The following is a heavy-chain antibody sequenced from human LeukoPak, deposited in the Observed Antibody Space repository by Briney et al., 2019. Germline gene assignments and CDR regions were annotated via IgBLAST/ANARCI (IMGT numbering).Heavy chain of an antibody. CDR1: GGSISSSSYY. J-gene: IGHJ1*01. V-gene: IGHV4-39*07. Sequence: SETLSLTCTVSGGSISSSSYYWGWIRQPPGKGLEWIGSIYYSGSTYYNPSLKSRVTISVDTSKNQFSLKLSSVTAADTAVYYCARGQAEYFQHWGQGTLVTVSS. CDR3: ARGQAEYFQH. CDR2: IYYSGST.